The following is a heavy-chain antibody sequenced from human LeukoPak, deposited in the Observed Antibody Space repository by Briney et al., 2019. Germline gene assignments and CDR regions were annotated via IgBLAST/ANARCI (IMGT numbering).Heavy chain of an antibody. J-gene: IGHJ5*02. CDR1: GDSISSGPYY. CDR3: ARLNKPGWFDP. Sequence: ETLSLTCTVSGDSISSGPYYWGWIRQPPGQGLEWIGNIYYSGSTYYNPSLKSRLTISVDTSKNQFSLKLTSVTAADTAVYYCARLNKPGWFDPWGQGTLVTVSS. D-gene: IGHD1-14*01. CDR2: IYYSGST. V-gene: IGHV4-39*01.